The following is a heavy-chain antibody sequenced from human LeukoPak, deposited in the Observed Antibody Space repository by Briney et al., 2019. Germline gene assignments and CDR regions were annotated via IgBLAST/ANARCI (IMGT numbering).Heavy chain of an antibody. D-gene: IGHD6-13*01. V-gene: IGHV3-21*01. CDR3: ARAVAAAGRSWWFDP. CDR1: GFTFSSYS. J-gene: IGHJ5*02. Sequence: GGSLRLSCAASGFTFSSYSMNWVRQAPGKGLEWVSSISSSSSYIYYADSVKGRFTISRDNAKNSLYLQMNSLRAEDMAVYYCARAVAAAGRSWWFDPWGQGTLVTVSS. CDR2: ISSSSSYI.